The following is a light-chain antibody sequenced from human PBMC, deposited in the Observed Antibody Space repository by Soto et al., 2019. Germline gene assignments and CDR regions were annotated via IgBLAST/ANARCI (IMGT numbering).Light chain of an antibody. CDR3: QHFFSPPFP. CDR1: QSLLANCNNKNC. J-gene: IGKJ2*01. Sequence: DIVMTQSPDSLAVSLGERATINCKSSQSLLANCNNKNCLAWYQHKPGQPPKMLILWASTRESGVPDRFSGRGSGTDFTLTISSLQAEDAVVYYCQHFFSPPFPFGQGTKLEIK. V-gene: IGKV4-1*01. CDR2: WAS.